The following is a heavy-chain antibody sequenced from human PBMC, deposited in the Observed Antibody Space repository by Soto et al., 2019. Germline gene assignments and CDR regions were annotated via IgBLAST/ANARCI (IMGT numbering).Heavy chain of an antibody. Sequence: GGSLRLPCTASGFTFSSYWMSWVRQAPGKGLEWVANINRDGSERNYVDSVKGRFTISRDNTESSLYLQIDSLRVEDTDVFYCARYTNYALDYWGQGTLVPVYS. CDR2: INRDGSER. CDR1: GFTFSSYW. D-gene: IGHD3-3*01. CDR3: ARYTNYALDY. J-gene: IGHJ4*02. V-gene: IGHV3-7*03.